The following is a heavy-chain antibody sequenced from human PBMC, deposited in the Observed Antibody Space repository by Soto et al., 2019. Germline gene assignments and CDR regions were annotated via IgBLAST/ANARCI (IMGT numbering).Heavy chain of an antibody. CDR3: ARDDHIVVRPTSLRAMDV. Sequence: SETLSLTCAVYGGSISSNKWWSWVRQPPGKGLEWIGEIYHSGSTNYNPSLKSRVTISLDKSKNQFSLKLTSVTAADSAVYYCARDDHIVVRPTSLRAMDVWGQGTTVTVSS. CDR1: GGSISSNKW. D-gene: IGHD2-2*01. J-gene: IGHJ6*02. CDR2: IYHSGST. V-gene: IGHV4-4*02.